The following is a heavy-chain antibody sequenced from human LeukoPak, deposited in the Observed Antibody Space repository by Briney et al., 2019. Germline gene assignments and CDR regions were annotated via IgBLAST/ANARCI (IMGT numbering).Heavy chain of an antibody. CDR1: GDSISSTNHY. V-gene: IGHV3-11*04. CDR2: ISSSGSTI. J-gene: IGHJ3*02. CDR3: ARDLDFWTGRDTFDI. D-gene: IGHD3-3*01. Sequence: LSLTCTVFGDSISSTNHYWGWIRQPPGKGLEWLSYISSSGSTIYYADSVKGRFTISRDNTKNSLFLQMNSLRGEDTAVYYCARDLDFWTGRDTFDIWGQGTMVTVSS.